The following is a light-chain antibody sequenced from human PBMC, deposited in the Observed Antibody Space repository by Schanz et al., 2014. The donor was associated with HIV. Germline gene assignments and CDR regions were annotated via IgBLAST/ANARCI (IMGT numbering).Light chain of an antibody. Sequence: QSALTQPASVSGSPGQAITISCTGTRSDGGGYNYASWYQQPPGKTPKLLIFDVDNRPSGVSSRFSGSKSGNTASLTISGLQAEDEADYYCGSYTSSSALYVFGSGTKLTVL. V-gene: IGLV2-14*01. CDR2: DVD. CDR3: GSYTSSSALYV. CDR1: RSDGGGYNY. J-gene: IGLJ1*01.